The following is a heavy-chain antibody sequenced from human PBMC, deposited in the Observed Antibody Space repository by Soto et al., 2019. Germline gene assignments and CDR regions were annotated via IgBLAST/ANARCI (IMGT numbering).Heavy chain of an antibody. CDR3: AKSGWSGDCGGDCYPHYYYYGMDV. Sequence: SETLSLTCTVSGGSISSYYWSWIRQPPGKGLEWIGYIYYSGSTNYNPSLKNRVTISVDTSKNQFSLKLSSVTAAVTAVYYCAKSGWSGDCGGDCYPHYYYYGMDVWGQGTTVTVSS. D-gene: IGHD2-21*02. V-gene: IGHV4-59*01. J-gene: IGHJ6*02. CDR2: IYYSGST. CDR1: GGSISSYY.